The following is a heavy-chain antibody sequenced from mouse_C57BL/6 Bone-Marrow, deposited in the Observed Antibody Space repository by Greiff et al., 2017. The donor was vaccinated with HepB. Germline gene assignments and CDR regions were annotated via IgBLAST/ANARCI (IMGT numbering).Heavy chain of an antibody. V-gene: IGHV1-26*01. J-gene: IGHJ3*01. D-gene: IGHD2-10*01. CDR1: GYTFTDYY. CDR2: INPNNCGT. Sequence: EVQLQQSGPELVKPGASVKISCKASGYTFTDYYMNWVKQSHGKSLEWIGDINPNNCGTSYNQKFKGKATVTVDKSSSTAYMERRSLTSEDSAVYYCARDLLQAWFAYWGQGTLVTVSA. CDR3: ARDLLQAWFAY.